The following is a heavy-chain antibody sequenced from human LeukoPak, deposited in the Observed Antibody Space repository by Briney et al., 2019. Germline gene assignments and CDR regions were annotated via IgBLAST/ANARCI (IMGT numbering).Heavy chain of an antibody. J-gene: IGHJ4*02. Sequence: GGSLRLSCAASGFTFSSYWMHWVRQAPGKGLVWVSRINSDGSSTSYADSVKGRFTISRDNSKNTLYLQMNSLRAEDTAVYYCAKDPVLRYFDWLTYHFDYWGQGTLVTVSS. CDR3: AKDPVLRYFDWLTYHFDY. CDR2: INSDGSST. D-gene: IGHD3-9*01. CDR1: GFTFSSYW. V-gene: IGHV3-74*01.